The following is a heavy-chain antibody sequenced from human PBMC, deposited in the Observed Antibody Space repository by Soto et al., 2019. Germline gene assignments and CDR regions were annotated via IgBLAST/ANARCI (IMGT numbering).Heavy chain of an antibody. CDR3: AREGSDCSGGSCYSGDPFDY. V-gene: IGHV1-69*01. Sequence: QVQLVQSGAEVKKPGSSVKVSCKASGGTFSSYAISWVRQAPGQGLEWMGGIIPIFGTANYAQKFQGRVTITADESTSTAYMELSSLRSEDTAVYYCAREGSDCSGGSCYSGDPFDYWGQGTLFTVSS. CDR1: GGTFSSYA. J-gene: IGHJ4*02. CDR2: IIPIFGTA. D-gene: IGHD2-15*01.